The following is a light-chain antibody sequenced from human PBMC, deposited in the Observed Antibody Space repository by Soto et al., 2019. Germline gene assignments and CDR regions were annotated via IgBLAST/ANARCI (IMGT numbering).Light chain of an antibody. Sequence: QSVLTQPPSVSGAPGQRVTISCTGSSYNIGAGYDVHWYQQLPGTAPKLLIYGNSNRPSGVPDRFSGSKSGTSPSLAITGLQAEDEADYYCQSYNSSLSGAVFGGGTQLTVL. CDR3: QSYNSSLSGAV. CDR2: GNS. J-gene: IGLJ7*01. CDR1: SYNIGAGYD. V-gene: IGLV1-40*01.